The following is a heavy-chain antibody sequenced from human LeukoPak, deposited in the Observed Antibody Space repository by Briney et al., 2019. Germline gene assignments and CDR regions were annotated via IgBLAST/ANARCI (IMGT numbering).Heavy chain of an antibody. CDR2: IYSGGST. CDR1: GFTFSSHG. CDR3: ARGTSSGYFQLYFDY. V-gene: IGHV3-53*01. D-gene: IGHD3-22*01. Sequence: GGSLRLSCAASGFTFSSHGMNWVRQAPGKGLEWVSVIYSGGSTYYADSVKGRFTISRDNSKNTLYLQMNSLRAEDTAVYYCARGTSSGYFQLYFDYWGQGTLVTVSS. J-gene: IGHJ4*02.